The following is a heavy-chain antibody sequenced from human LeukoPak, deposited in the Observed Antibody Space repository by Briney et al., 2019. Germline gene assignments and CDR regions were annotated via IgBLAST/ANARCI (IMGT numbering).Heavy chain of an antibody. CDR1: GGSISSGSYY. CDR2: IYTSGST. J-gene: IGHJ3*02. CDR3: ASSYYYYGSGSYLRGAFDI. D-gene: IGHD3-10*01. Sequence: SETLSLTCTVPGGSISSGSYYWSWIRQPAGKGLEWIGRIYTSGSTNYNPSLKSRVTISVDTSKNQFSLKLSSVTAADTAVYYCASSYYYYGSGSYLRGAFDIWGQGTMVTVSS. V-gene: IGHV4-61*02.